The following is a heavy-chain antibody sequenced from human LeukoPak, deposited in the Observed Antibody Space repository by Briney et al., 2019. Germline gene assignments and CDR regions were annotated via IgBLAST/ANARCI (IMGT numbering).Heavy chain of an antibody. CDR2: IIPILGIA. CDR1: GGTFSSYA. CDR3: ASLVEGTYYYDSSGYRAIDY. D-gene: IGHD3-22*01. J-gene: IGHJ4*02. V-gene: IGHV1-69*04. Sequence: SVKVSCKASGGTFSSYAISWVRQAPGQGLEWMGRIIPILGIANYAQKFQGRVTITADKSTSTAYMELSSLRSEDTAVYYCASLVEGTYYYDSSGYRAIDYWGQGTLVPVSS.